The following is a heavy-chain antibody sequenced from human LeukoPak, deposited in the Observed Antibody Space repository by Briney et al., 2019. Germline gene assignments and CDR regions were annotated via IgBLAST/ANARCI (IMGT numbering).Heavy chain of an antibody. V-gene: IGHV3-21*01. CDR3: ARGDYGDYGTANDY. CDR1: GFTFSSYS. CDR2: ISSSSSYI. Sequence: GGSLSLSCVASGFTFSSYSINWVRQAPGKGLEWVSSISSSSSYIHYADSVKGRFTISRDNAKNSLYLQMNSLRAKDTAVYYCARGDYGDYGTANDYWGQGTLVTVSS. D-gene: IGHD4-17*01. J-gene: IGHJ4*02.